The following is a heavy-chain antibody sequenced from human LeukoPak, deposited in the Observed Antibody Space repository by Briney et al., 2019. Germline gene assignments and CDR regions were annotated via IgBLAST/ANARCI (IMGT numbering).Heavy chain of an antibody. D-gene: IGHD4-11*01. V-gene: IGHV3-11*01. CDR2: IGTSSSTT. CDR3: ARDPDFSAFDI. Sequence: GGSLRLSCAASGFTFSDYFMSWIRQTPGKGLEWVSYIGTSSSTTYYADSVKGRFTISRDNAKNSLYLQMNSLRAEDTAVYYCARDPDFSAFDIWGQGTLVTVSS. CDR1: GFTFSDYF. J-gene: IGHJ3*02.